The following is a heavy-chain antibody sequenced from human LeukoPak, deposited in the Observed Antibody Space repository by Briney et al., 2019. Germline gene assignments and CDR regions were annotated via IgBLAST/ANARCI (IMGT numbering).Heavy chain of an antibody. J-gene: IGHJ5*02. CDR3: AKDSSGEWFAP. D-gene: IGHD3-16*01. Sequence: SLRLSCAASGFTFSSYGMHWVRQAPGKGLEWVAVISYDGSNKYYADSVKGRFTISRDNSKNTLYLQMNSLRAEDTAVYYCAKDSSGEWFAPWGQGTLVTVSS. CDR2: ISYDGSNK. V-gene: IGHV3-30*18. CDR1: GFTFSSYG.